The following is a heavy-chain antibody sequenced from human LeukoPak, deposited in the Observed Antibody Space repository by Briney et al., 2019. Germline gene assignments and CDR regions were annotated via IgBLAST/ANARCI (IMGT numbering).Heavy chain of an antibody. D-gene: IGHD3-3*01. J-gene: IGHJ6*02. CDR2: ISGSGGST. CDR3: AHYYDFWSGYLNGMDV. CDR1: GFTFSSYA. Sequence: GASLRLSCAASGFTFSSYAMSWVRQAPGKGLEWVSAISGSGGSTYYADSVKGRFTISRDNSKNTLYLQMNSLRAEDTAVYYCAHYYDFWSGYLNGMDVWGQGTTVTVSS. V-gene: IGHV3-23*01.